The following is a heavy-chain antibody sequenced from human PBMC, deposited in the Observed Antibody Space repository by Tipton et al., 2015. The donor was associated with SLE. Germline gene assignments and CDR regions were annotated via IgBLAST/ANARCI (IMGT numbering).Heavy chain of an antibody. CDR2: IYITGST. CDR3: ARGEILGPIHWFDP. Sequence: TLSLTCTVSGGSVSESYYWSWIRQPAGKGLEWIGHIYITGSTTYNPSLRSRVTISLDTSKNQFSLRLSSVTAADTAVYYCARGEILGPIHWFDPWGQGTLVTVSS. J-gene: IGHJ5*02. CDR1: GGSVSESYY. D-gene: IGHD5-12*01. V-gene: IGHV4-61*09.